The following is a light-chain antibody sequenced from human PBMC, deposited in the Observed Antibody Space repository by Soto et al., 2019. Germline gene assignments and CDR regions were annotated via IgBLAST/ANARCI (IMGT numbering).Light chain of an antibody. CDR2: DNN. J-gene: IGLJ2*01. CDR3: GTWDSSLSAVV. Sequence: SVLTQPPSVSAAPGQKVTISCSGSSSNIGNNYVSWYQQLPGTAPKLLIYDNNTRPSGIPDRFSGSKSGTPATLGITGLQTGDEADYYCGTWDSSLSAVVFGGGTKLTVL. V-gene: IGLV1-51*01. CDR1: SSNIGNNY.